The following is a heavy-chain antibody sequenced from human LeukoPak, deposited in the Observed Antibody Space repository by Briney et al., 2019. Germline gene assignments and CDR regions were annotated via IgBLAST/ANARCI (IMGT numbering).Heavy chain of an antibody. D-gene: IGHD6-19*01. CDR1: GYTFTGYY. CDR2: INPNSGGA. V-gene: IGHV1-2*02. Sequence: ASVNVSCKASGYTFTGYYIHWVRQAPGQGLEWVGWINPNSGGAKYAQKFQDRVTMTRDTSISTAYMGLSRLRSDDTAVYYCAKGRVVAGSKSLTYHWLDPWGQGTLVTVSS. CDR3: AKGRVVAGSKSLTYHWLDP. J-gene: IGHJ5*02.